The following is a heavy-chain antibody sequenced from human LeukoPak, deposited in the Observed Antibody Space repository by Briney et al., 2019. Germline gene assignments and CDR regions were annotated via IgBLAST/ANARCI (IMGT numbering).Heavy chain of an antibody. V-gene: IGHV4-34*01. CDR3: ARVAYSGSYYDAFDI. Sequence: SETLSLTCAVYGGSFSGYYWSWIRQPPGKGLEWIGEINHSGSTNYNPSLKSRVTISVDRSKNQFSLKLSSVTAADTAVYYCARVAYSGSYYDAFDIWGQGTMVTVSS. CDR1: GGSFSGYY. J-gene: IGHJ3*02. D-gene: IGHD1-26*01. CDR2: INHSGST.